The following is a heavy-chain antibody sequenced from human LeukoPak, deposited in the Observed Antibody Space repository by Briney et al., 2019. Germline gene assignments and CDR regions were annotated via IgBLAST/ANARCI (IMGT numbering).Heavy chain of an antibody. D-gene: IGHD6-19*01. Sequence: GASVKVSCKASGYTFTTYGISWVRQAPGHGLEWMGWISTFNGHTNYAQSRQDRVTMTTDTSTSTVYMELSSLISDDTAGYYCAREPPGGSGACDYWGQGTLVTVSS. CDR2: ISTFNGHT. J-gene: IGHJ4*02. CDR1: GYTFTTYG. CDR3: AREPPGGSGACDY. V-gene: IGHV1-18*01.